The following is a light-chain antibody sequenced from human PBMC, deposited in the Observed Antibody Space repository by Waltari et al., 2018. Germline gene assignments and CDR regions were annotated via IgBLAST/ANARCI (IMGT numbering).Light chain of an antibody. V-gene: IGKV1-5*03. CDR1: QSISSY. J-gene: IGKJ1*01. Sequence: DIQMTQSPSSLSASVGDRVTITCRASQSISSYLNWYQQKPGKAPKLLIYQASTLQNGVPSRFRASGSGTVFTLTINTLQPDDFATYYCQEYNSNSWTFGQGTKVEIK. CDR3: QEYNSNSWT. CDR2: QAS.